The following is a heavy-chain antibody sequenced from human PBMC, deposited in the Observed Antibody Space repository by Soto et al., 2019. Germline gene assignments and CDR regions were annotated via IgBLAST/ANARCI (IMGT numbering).Heavy chain of an antibody. J-gene: IGHJ4*02. CDR1: GFSLSTSGVG. Sequence: QITLKESGPPLVKPTQTLTLTCTFSGFSLSTSGVGVGWISQPPGKALEWLALIYWDDDKRYSPSLNGRLTISKDTTKNQVVLTMTNMDPVDTATYYCAHSGPYYYGSGSLGWGQGTLVTVSS. CDR2: IYWDDDK. CDR3: AHSGPYYYGSGSLG. D-gene: IGHD3-10*01. V-gene: IGHV2-5*02.